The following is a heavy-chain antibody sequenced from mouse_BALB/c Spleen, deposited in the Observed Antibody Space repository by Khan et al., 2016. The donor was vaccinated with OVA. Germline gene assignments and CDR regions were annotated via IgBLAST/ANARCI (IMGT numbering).Heavy chain of an antibody. J-gene: IGHJ3*01. CDR2: ISSVAYSI. CDR3: VRGGFAY. CDR1: GFTFIDYG. Sequence: EVELVESGGGLVQPGGSRKLSCAASGFTFIDYGMAWVRQTPGKGPEWIAFISSVAYSIYYADTVTGRFTISRENAKNNLYLEMSSLRSDDTAMYYCVRGGFAYWGQGTLVTVSA. V-gene: IGHV5-15*02.